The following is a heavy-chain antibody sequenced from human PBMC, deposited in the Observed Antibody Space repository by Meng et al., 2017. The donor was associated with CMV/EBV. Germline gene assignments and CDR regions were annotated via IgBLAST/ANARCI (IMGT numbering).Heavy chain of an antibody. Sequence: SETLSLTCAPYGGSFSGNYWSLIRQPPGKGLEWIGEINHSGSTNYNPSLKSRVTISVDASKNQFSLKLTSVTAADTAVYYCARGSWVYSDDDETTGLDYWGPGTLVTVSS. CDR2: INHSGST. CDR3: ARGSWVYSDDDETTGLDY. V-gene: IGHV4-34*01. CDR1: GGSFSGNY. D-gene: IGHD5-12*01. J-gene: IGHJ4*02.